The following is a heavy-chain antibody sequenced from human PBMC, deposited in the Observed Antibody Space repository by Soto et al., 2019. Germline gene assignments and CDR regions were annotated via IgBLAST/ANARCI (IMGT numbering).Heavy chain of an antibody. CDR1: GGTFSSYT. J-gene: IGHJ4*02. Sequence: QVQLVQSGAEVKKPGSSVKVSCKASGGTFSSYTSSWVRQAPGQGLEWMGRIIPILGIANYAQKFQGRVTITADKSTSTAYMELSSLRSEDTAVYYCARDHRSAAAGPYDYWGQGTLVTVSS. V-gene: IGHV1-69*08. D-gene: IGHD6-13*01. CDR3: ARDHRSAAAGPYDY. CDR2: IIPILGIA.